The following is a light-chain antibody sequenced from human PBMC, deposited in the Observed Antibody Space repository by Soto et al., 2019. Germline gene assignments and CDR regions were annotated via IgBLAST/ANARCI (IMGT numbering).Light chain of an antibody. CDR1: QTVTRSY. CDR2: GAS. CDR3: QQANSFPIT. J-gene: IGKJ5*01. Sequence: EIVLTQSPGTLSLSPGERATLSCRASQTVTRSYLAWYQQKPGQAPRLLIYGASTRATGIPARFSGSGSGTDFTLTISRLEPEDFATYYCQQANSFPITFGQGTRLEIK. V-gene: IGKV3-20*01.